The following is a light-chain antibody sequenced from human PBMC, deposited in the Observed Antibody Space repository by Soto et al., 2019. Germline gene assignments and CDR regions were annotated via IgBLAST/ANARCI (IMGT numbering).Light chain of an antibody. CDR3: QQYYSFPLT. J-gene: IGKJ4*01. CDR1: QVISSY. Sequence: VIWMTQSPSLLSASTGDRVTISCRMSQVISSYLAWYQQKPGKAPELLIYAASTLQSGVPSRFSGSRYGTDFTLTISCLQSEDFETYYCQQYYSFPLTFGGGTKVEIK. CDR2: AAS. V-gene: IGKV1D-8*01.